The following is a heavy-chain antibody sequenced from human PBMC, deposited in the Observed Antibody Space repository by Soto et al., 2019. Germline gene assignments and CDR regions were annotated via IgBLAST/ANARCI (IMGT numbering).Heavy chain of an antibody. V-gene: IGHV1-3*05. CDR2: INAGNGNT. J-gene: IGHJ4*02. D-gene: IGHD3-16*02. CDR1: GYTFTAYA. CDR3: ARSAISPFGGLIGPFDY. Sequence: QVQLVQSGAEEKKPGASVKVSCQASGYTFTAYAIHWVRQAPGQRLEWMGWINAGNGNTRYLQKFQTRITITMDTAASTAYTELSSLTFADTAVYYCARSAISPFGGLIGPFDYWGQGNLVAVSS.